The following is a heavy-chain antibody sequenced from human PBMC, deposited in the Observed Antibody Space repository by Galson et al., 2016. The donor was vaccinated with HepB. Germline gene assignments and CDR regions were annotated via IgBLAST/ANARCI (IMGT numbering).Heavy chain of an antibody. J-gene: IGHJ6*04. D-gene: IGHD3-16*01. Sequence: SLRLSCAASGFTFNDHFIDWVRQAPGKGLDWVGRTRNKAAGYTTEHAASVRGRFTISRDESKNSVYLQMDSLKNEDTAVYYCTRAAGTPEYYYAMDLWGEGATVTVSS. V-gene: IGHV3-72*01. CDR2: TRNKAAGYTT. CDR1: GFTFNDHF. CDR3: TRAAGTPEYYYAMDL.